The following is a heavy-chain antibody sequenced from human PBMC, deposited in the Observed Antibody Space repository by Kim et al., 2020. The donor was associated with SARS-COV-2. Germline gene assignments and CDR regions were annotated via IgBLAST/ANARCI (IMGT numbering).Heavy chain of an antibody. CDR1: GFVVKNNY. CDR3: ARWTGSATSKNQLSFDP. CDR2: VYTGGDT. J-gene: IGHJ5*02. Sequence: GGSLRLSCVASGFVVKNNYMAWVRQPPGRGLEWVSIVYTGGDTYYADSVKGRFTVSRDNSKNTVFLQMTSLRADDSALYFCARWTGSATSKNQLSFDPWG. V-gene: IGHV3-53*01. D-gene: IGHD3-9*01.